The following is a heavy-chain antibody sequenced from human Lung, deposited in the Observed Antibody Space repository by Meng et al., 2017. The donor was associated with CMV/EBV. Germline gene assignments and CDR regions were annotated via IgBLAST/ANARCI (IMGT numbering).Heavy chain of an antibody. CDR3: ARTVGRELHFDY. Sequence: GXXLVXPTQTLTLTCTFSGFSLSTSGMCVSWVRQPPGKALEWLALIDWDDDKYYSTSLKTRLTISKDTAKNQVVLTMTNMDPVDTATYYCARTVGRELHFDYWXQGTLLTVSS. D-gene: IGHD1-26*01. CDR2: IDWDDDK. CDR1: GFSLSTSGMC. V-gene: IGHV2-70*20. J-gene: IGHJ4*02.